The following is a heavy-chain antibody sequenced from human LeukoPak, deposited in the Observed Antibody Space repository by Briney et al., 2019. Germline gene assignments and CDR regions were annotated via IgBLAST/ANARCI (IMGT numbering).Heavy chain of an antibody. CDR1: GFTFSSYG. J-gene: IGHJ4*02. CDR3: ARDLGYLDY. D-gene: IGHD2-2*01. V-gene: IGHV3-33*08. CDR2: IWYDGSNK. Sequence: GGSLRLSCAASGFTFSSYGMHWVRQAPGKGLEWVAVIWYDGSNKYNADSVKGRFTISRDNSKNTLYLQMNSLRAEDTAVHYCARDLGYLDYWGQGTLVTVSS.